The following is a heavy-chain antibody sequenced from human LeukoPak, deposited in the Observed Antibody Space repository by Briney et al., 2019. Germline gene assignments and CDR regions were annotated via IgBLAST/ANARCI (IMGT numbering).Heavy chain of an antibody. J-gene: IGHJ5*02. CDR2: INHSGST. CDR1: GGSFSGYY. V-gene: IGHV4-34*01. CDR3: ACRWFGAGGNWFNP. Sequence: SETLSLTCAVYGGSFSGYYWSWIRQPPGKGLEWIGEINHSGSTNYNPSLKSRVTISVDTSKNQFSLKLSSVTAADTAVYYCACRWFGAGGNWFNPWGQGTLVTVSS. D-gene: IGHD3-10*01.